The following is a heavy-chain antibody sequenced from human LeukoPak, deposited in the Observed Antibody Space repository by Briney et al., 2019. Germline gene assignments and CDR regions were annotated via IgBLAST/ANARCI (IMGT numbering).Heavy chain of an antibody. J-gene: IGHJ6*02. V-gene: IGHV3-9*01. D-gene: IGHD3-22*01. Sequence: GGSLRLSCAASGFTFDDYAMHWVRQAPGKGLEWVSGISWNSGSIGYADSVKGRFTISRDNAKNSLYLQMNSLRAEDTALYCCAKDKADNYYDSSGYYSSGGMDVWGQGTTVTVSS. CDR3: AKDKADNYYDSSGYYSSGGMDV. CDR1: GFTFDDYA. CDR2: ISWNSGSI.